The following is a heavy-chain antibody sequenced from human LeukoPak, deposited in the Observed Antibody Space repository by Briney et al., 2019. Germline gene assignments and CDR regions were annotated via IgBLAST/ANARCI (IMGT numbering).Heavy chain of an antibody. CDR3: ARVGMVRGVILYGMDV. J-gene: IGHJ6*02. Sequence: ASVKVSCKASGGTFSSYAISWVRQAPGPGLEWMGRIIPILGIANYAQKFQGRVTITADKSTSTAYMELSSLRSEDTAVYYCARVGMVRGVILYGMDVWGQGTTVTVSS. CDR1: GGTFSSYA. CDR2: IIPILGIA. D-gene: IGHD3-10*01. V-gene: IGHV1-69*04.